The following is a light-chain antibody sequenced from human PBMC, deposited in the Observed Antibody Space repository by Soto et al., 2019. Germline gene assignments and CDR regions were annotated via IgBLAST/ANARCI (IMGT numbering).Light chain of an antibody. CDR2: DAS. Sequence: EIVLTQSPATLSLSPGNRATLSCRASQSVSGYLAWYQQKPGQAPRLLIYDASNRATGIPARFSGSGSGTDGTLTLTSLEPEDFPVYYCQQRSNWPSTFGGGTKVEI. CDR1: QSVSGY. CDR3: QQRSNWPST. V-gene: IGKV3-11*01. J-gene: IGKJ4*01.